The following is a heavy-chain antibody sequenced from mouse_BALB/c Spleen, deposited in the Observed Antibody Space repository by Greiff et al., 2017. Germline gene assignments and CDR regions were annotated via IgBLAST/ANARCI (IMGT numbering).Heavy chain of an antibody. D-gene: IGHD3-1*01. Sequence: EVKVVESGGGLVQPGGSLRLSCATSGFTFTDYYMSWVRQPPGKALEWLGFIRNKANGYTTEYSASVKGRFTISRDNSQSILYLQMNTLRAEDSATYYCARDRAPIGDWGQGTSVTVSS. CDR2: IRNKANGYTT. J-gene: IGHJ4*01. CDR3: ARDRAPIGD. CDR1: GFTFTDYY. V-gene: IGHV7-3*02.